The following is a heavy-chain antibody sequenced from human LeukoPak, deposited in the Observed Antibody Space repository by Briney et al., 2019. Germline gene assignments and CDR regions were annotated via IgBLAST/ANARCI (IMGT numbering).Heavy chain of an antibody. CDR2: IYYSGST. V-gene: IGHV4-59*01. CDR1: GGSISSYC. J-gene: IGHJ6*03. D-gene: IGHD5-18*01. Sequence: PSETLSLTCTVSGGSISSYCWSWIRQPPGKGLEWIGYIYYSGSTNYNPSLKSRVTISVDTSKNQFPLKLNSVTAADTAVYYCATGYSYDYYSYYMDVWGKGTTVTVSS. CDR3: ATGYSYDYYSYYMDV.